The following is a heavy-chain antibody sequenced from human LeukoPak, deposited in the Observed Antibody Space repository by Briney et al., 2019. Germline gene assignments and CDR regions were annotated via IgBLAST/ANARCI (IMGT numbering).Heavy chain of an antibody. D-gene: IGHD3-3*01. CDR2: IYYSGST. CDR3: ASGPAGSGYLDY. CDR1: GGSISSYY. J-gene: IGHJ4*02. V-gene: IGHV4-59*01. Sequence: SETLSLTRTVSGGSISSYYWSWIRQPPGKGLEWIGYIYYSGSTNYNPSLKSRVTISVDTSKNQFSLKLSSVTAADTAVYYCASGPAGSGYLDYWGQGTLVTVSS.